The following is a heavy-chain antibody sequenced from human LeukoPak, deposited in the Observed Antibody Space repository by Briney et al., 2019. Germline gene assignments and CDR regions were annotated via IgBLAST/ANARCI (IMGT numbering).Heavy chain of an antibody. CDR3: ARTPMYSSGWYCYFDY. V-gene: IGHV1-69*05. CDR2: IIPIFGTA. CDR1: GGTFSSYA. D-gene: IGHD6-19*01. J-gene: IGHJ4*02. Sequence: SVKVSCKASGGTFSSYAISWVRQAPGQGLEWMGRIIPIFGTANYAQKFQGRVTITTDESTSTAYMELSSLRSEDTAVYYCARTPMYSSGWYCYFDYWGQGTLVTVSS.